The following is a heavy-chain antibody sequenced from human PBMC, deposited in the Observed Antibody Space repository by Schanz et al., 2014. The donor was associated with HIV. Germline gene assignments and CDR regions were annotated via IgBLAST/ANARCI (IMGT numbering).Heavy chain of an antibody. D-gene: IGHD4-4*01. V-gene: IGHV3-7*01. CDR2: IKLDGSEK. CDR3: ARDRLHPGNGMDV. CDR1: GFTFKTYW. J-gene: IGHJ6*02. Sequence: DVQLLDSGGGLVQPGGSLRLSCAASGFTFKTYWMSWVRQAPGKGLEWLANIKLDGSEKYYVDSVKGRFTISRDNSKKTVFLQMNNLRAEDTAVYYCARDRLHPGNGMDVWGQGTTVTVSS.